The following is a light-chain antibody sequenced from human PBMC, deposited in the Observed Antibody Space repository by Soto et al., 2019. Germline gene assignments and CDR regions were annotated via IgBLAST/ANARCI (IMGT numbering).Light chain of an antibody. V-gene: IGLV2-14*01. CDR3: SSYTSSITWV. CDR2: EVS. Sequence: QSVLIQPASVSGSPGQSITISCTGTSRDVGGSNYVSWYQHHPHRAPKLLIYEVSYRPSGVSSRFSGSKSGNTASLTISGLQAEDEADYYCSSYTSSITWVFGGGTKLTVL. J-gene: IGLJ3*02. CDR1: SRDVGGSNY.